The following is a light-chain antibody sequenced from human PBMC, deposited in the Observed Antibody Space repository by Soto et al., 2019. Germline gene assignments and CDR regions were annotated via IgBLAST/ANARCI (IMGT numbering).Light chain of an antibody. CDR3: QHLNTYPLT. Sequence: DIQLTQSPSFLSASVGDRVTITCRASQGISSFLAWYQQKPGKAPNLLISAASTLRTGVPSRFSGSGSRTEFTLTISSLQPEDFATYYCQHLNTYPLTFGGGTKVEI. CDR1: QGISSF. J-gene: IGKJ4*01. V-gene: IGKV1-9*01. CDR2: AAS.